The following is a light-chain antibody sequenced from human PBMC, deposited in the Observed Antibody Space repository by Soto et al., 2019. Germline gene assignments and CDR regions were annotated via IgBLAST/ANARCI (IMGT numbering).Light chain of an antibody. J-gene: IGKJ5*01. Sequence: EILPTQSPHTLPSPPAETATLSCRANQSVKTYLSWYQVKPDPATRLILYDAASTAFGAPARSSGSGSGTGFALTFSSRGPEDFALYYCQRRNNGHPITFGQGTRLEIK. CDR3: QRRNNGHPIT. CDR2: DAA. V-gene: IGKV3D-11*02. CDR1: QSVKTY.